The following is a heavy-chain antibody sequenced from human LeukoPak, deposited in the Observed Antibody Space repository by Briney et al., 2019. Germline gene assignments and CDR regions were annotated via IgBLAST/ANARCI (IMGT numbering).Heavy chain of an antibody. CDR2: IIPIFGTA. J-gene: IGHJ4*02. CDR1: GGTFSSYA. CDR3: ARGPSIAARAFDY. D-gene: IGHD6-6*01. Sequence: SVNVSCKASGGTFSSYAISWVRQAPGQGLEWMGGIIPIFGTANYAQKFQGRVTITADESTSTAYMELSSLRSEDTAVYYCARGPSIAARAFDYWGQGTLVTVSS. V-gene: IGHV1-69*13.